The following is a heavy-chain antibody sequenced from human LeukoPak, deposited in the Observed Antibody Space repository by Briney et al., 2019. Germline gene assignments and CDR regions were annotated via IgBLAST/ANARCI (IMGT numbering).Heavy chain of an antibody. V-gene: IGHV4-34*01. J-gene: IGHJ5*02. Sequence: SETLSLTCAVYGGSFSGYYWSWIRQPPEKGLEWIGEINHSGSTNYNPSLKSRVTISVDTSKNQFSLKLSSVTAADTAVYYCARVVVVPAAPRYNWFDPWGQGTLVTVSS. CDR2: INHSGST. CDR3: ARVVVVPAAPRYNWFDP. CDR1: GGSFSGYY. D-gene: IGHD2-2*01.